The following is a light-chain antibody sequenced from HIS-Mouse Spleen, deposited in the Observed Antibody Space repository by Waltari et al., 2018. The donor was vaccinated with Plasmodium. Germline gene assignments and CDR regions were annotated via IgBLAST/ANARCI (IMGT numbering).Light chain of an antibody. J-gene: IGLJ1*01. V-gene: IGLV2-11*01. CDR1: SSDVGGYNY. Sequence: QSALTQPRSVSGSPGQSVTISCTGTSSDVGGYNYVSWYPQNPGKAPKLMIYDVSKRPSGVPDRFSGSKSGNTASLTISGLQAEDEADYYCCSYAGSYTFVFGTGTKVTVL. CDR3: CSYAGSYTFV. CDR2: DVS.